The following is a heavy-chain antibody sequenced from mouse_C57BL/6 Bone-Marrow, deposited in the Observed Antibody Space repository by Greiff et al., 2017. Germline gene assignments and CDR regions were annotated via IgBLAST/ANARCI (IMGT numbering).Heavy chain of an antibody. V-gene: IGHV1-15*01. Sequence: VQLQESGAELVRPGASVTLSCKASGYTFTDYEMHWVKQTPVHGLEWIGAIDPETGGTAYNQKFKGKAILTADKSSSTAYMELRSLTSEDSAVYYCTRGVWITTVEDYWGQGTTLTVSS. CDR1: GYTFTDYE. CDR3: TRGVWITTVEDY. CDR2: IDPETGGT. D-gene: IGHD1-1*01. J-gene: IGHJ2*01.